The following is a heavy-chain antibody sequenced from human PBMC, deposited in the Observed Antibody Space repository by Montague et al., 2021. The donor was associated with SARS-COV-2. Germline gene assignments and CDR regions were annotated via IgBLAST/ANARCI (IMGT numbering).Heavy chain of an antibody. CDR1: GFSLSTSGLC. CDR3: ARSLLWFGELNAFDI. CDR2: IDWDDDK. Sequence: PVLAKPTQTLTLTCTFSGFSLSTSGLCVSWIRQPPGKALEWLALIDWDDDKYYSTSLKTRLTISKDTSKNQVVLTMTNMDPVDTATYYCARSLLWFGELNAFDIWGQGTMVTVSS. V-gene: IGHV2-70*01. J-gene: IGHJ3*02. D-gene: IGHD3-10*01.